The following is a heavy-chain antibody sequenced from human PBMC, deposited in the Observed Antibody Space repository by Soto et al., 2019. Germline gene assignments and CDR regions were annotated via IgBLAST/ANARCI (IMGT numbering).Heavy chain of an antibody. V-gene: IGHV3-33*01. CDR1: GFTFSSYG. Sequence: QVQLVESGGGVVQPGRSLRLSCAASGFTFSSYGMHWVRQAPGKGLEWVAVIWYDGSNKYYADSVKGRFTISRDNSENTLYLQMNSLRAEDTAVYYCARMITMVRGVVLYFDYWGQGTLVTVSS. CDR3: ARMITMVRGVVLYFDY. J-gene: IGHJ4*02. D-gene: IGHD3-10*01. CDR2: IWYDGSNK.